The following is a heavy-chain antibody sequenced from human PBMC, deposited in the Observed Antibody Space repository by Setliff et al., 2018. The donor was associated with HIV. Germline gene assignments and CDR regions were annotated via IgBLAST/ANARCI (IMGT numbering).Heavy chain of an antibody. D-gene: IGHD1-26*01. Sequence: SETLSLTCAVYGGSFSGYYWSWIRQPPGKGLEWIGEINHSGSTNYNPSLKSRVTISVDTSKNQFSLKLSSVTAADTAVYYCARGEGGSYYPQNWGQGTLVTV. J-gene: IGHJ1*01. CDR1: GGSFSGYY. V-gene: IGHV4-34*01. CDR3: ARGEGGSYYPQN. CDR2: INHSGST.